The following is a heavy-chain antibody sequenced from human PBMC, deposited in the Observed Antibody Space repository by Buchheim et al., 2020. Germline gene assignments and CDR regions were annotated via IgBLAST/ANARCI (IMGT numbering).Heavy chain of an antibody. J-gene: IGHJ5*02. V-gene: IGHV4-31*03. CDR1: GGSISSGGYY. CDR3: AGLGGSYGDYVAGP. D-gene: IGHD4-17*01. CDR2: IYYSGST. Sequence: QVQLQESGPGLVKPSQTLSLTCTVSGGSISSGGYYWSWTRQHQGKGLEWIGYIYYSGSTYYNPSLKSRVTISVDTHKNELSLKLSSVTAADTAVYYWAGLGGSYGDYVAGPWRQGTL.